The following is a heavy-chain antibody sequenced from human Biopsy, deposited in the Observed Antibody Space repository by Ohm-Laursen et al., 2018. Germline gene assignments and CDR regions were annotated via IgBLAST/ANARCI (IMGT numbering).Heavy chain of an antibody. CDR1: DSSINSYY. CDR3: ARGSSYGYDFDY. CDR2: IYYSGST. J-gene: IGHJ4*02. D-gene: IGHD5-18*01. V-gene: IGHV4-59*07. Sequence: SDTLSFTCTVSDSSINSYYWNWIRQPPGKRLEWIGNIYYSGSTNFNPSLKSRVTISVDTPKNQFSLKLSSVTAADTAVYFCARGSSYGYDFDYWGQGTLVAVSS.